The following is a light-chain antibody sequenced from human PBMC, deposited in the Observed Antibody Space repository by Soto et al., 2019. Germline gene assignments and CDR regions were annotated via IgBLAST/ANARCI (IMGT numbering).Light chain of an antibody. CDR2: AAS. J-gene: IGKJ5*01. V-gene: IGKV1-9*01. Sequence: DIQLTQSPSFLSASVGDRVTIPCRASQGISSYLAWYQQKPGKAPKVLIYAASTLQSGVPSRFSGSGSGTEFTLTLTGLQPEDFATYYCQQLNSFPFTFGQGTRLEIK. CDR1: QGISSY. CDR3: QQLNSFPFT.